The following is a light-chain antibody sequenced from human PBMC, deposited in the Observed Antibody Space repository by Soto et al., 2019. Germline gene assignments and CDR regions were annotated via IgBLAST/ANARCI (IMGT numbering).Light chain of an antibody. J-gene: IGKJ1*01. CDR1: QSITSW. CDR2: DAS. Sequence: MYQSVSTLSASIIDIVTITCRASQSITSWLAWYQQKPGKAPKRLISDASNLESGVPSRFSGSGSGAEFTLTISSLQPDDFATYYCQQYNTYSRTFGQGTNVDIK. V-gene: IGKV1-5*01. CDR3: QQYNTYSRT.